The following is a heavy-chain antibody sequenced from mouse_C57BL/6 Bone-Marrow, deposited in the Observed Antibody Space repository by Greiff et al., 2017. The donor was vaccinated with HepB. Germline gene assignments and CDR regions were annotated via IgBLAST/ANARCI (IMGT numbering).Heavy chain of an antibody. CDR2: INPNNSGT. D-gene: IGHD2-3*01. Sequence: VQLQQSGPELVKPGASVKIPCKASGYTFTDYYMDWVQQSHGKSLEWIGVINPNNSGTIYNQKFKGKATLTVDKSSSTAYIELRSLTSEATAVYYCARYDGYPYWYFDVWGTGTTVTVSS. CDR1: GYTFTDYY. CDR3: ARYDGYPYWYFDV. J-gene: IGHJ1*03. V-gene: IGHV1-18*01.